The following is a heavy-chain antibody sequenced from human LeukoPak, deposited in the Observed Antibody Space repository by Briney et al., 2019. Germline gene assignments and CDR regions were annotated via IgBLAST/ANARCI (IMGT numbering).Heavy chain of an antibody. J-gene: IGHJ4*02. CDR3: ARDYRSGAPVYVDS. V-gene: IGHV3-30-3*01. D-gene: IGHD1-14*01. CDR1: GFTFSSY. Sequence: GRSLRLSCVASGFTFSSYVHWVRQAPGKGLEWVAAISSRGDIKIYTDSVKGRFTISRDNSKNTLFLEMNSLRVEDAAVYWCARDYRSGAPVYVDSWGQGTLVTVSS. CDR2: ISSRGDIK.